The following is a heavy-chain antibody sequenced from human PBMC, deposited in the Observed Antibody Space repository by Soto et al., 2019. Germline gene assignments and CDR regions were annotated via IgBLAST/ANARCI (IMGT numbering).Heavy chain of an antibody. CDR3: ARVLTVRGVPRYYFDY. V-gene: IGHV4-59*01. CDR2: IYYSGST. CDR1: GGSISSYY. J-gene: IGHJ4*02. D-gene: IGHD3-10*01. Sequence: SETLSLTCTVSGGSISSYYWSWIRQPPGKGLEWIGYIYYSGSTNYNPSLKSRVTISVDTSKNQFSLKLSSVTAADTAVYYCARVLTVRGVPRYYFDYWGQGTLVTVSS.